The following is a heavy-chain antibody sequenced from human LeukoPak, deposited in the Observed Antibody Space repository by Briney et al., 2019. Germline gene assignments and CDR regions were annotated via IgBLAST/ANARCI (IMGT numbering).Heavy chain of an antibody. CDR3: ARDSWVRGVIHTFDY. D-gene: IGHD3-10*01. CDR1: GFTFSSYE. Sequence: GGSLRLSCAASGFTFSSYEMNWVRQAPGKGLEWVSSISSSGSTIYYADSVKGRFTISRDNAKNSLYLQMNSLRAEDTAVYYCARDSWVRGVIHTFDYWGQGTLVTVSS. CDR2: ISSSGSTI. J-gene: IGHJ4*02. V-gene: IGHV3-48*03.